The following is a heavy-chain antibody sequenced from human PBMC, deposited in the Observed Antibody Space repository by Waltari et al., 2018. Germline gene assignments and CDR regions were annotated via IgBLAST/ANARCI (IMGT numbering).Heavy chain of an antibody. CDR3: ATSRYSGSYWYFDL. CDR1: GYTLTDFS. D-gene: IGHD1-26*01. V-gene: IGHV1-24*01. J-gene: IGHJ2*01. Sequence: QVQLVQSGAEVKKPGDAVKVSCKVSGYTLTDFSMHWVRQAPGKGLEWMGGFDPEDGETIYAQKFQGRVTMTEDTSTDTAYMELSSLRSEDTAVYYCATSRYSGSYWYFDLWGRGTLVTVSS. CDR2: FDPEDGET.